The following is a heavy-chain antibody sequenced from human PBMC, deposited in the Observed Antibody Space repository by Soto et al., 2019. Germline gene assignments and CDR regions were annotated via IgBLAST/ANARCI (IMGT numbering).Heavy chain of an antibody. CDR2: ISHNSGSV. CDR3: LTWSHNVLTGPDGYGMDV. V-gene: IGHV3-23*01. D-gene: IGHD3-9*01. CDR1: GVTLGAYA. J-gene: IGHJ6*02. Sequence: XESLRLSCAASGVTLGAYALSWVRQAPGKGLEWVSFISHNSGSVKYAESVKGRFTIARDNSQNMLFLQVNSLRAEDTAIYYCLTWSHNVLTGPDGYGMDVWGQGTTVTVSS.